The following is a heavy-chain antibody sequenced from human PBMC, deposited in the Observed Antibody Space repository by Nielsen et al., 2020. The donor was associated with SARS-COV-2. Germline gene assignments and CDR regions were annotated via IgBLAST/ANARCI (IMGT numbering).Heavy chain of an antibody. CDR1: GFTFSSYG. Sequence: GGSLRLSCAASGFTFSSYGMHWVRQAPGKGLEWVAVISYDGSNKYYADSVKGRFTISRDNSKNTLYLQMNSLRAEDTAVYYCARGGSGYGSQGLDYFDYWGQGTLVTVSS. CDR3: ARGGSGYGSQGLDYFDY. J-gene: IGHJ4*02. V-gene: IGHV3-30*03. D-gene: IGHD5-12*01. CDR2: ISYDGSNK.